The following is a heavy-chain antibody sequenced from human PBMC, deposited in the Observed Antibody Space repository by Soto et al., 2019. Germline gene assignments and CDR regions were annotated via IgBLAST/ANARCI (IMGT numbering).Heavy chain of an antibody. V-gene: IGHV4-31*03. J-gene: IGHJ4*02. CDR3: ARIRASYAFFDY. CDR1: GGPFSRGGYY. Sequence: PSETLSLTCTVSGGPFSRGGYYWSWIRQHPGKGLECIGYIFYTGSTHYNPTLKSRVTMSVDTSKRQFSLNLSSVTAADTAVYYCARIRASYAFFDYWGQGTLVTVSS. D-gene: IGHD2-2*01. CDR2: IFYTGST.